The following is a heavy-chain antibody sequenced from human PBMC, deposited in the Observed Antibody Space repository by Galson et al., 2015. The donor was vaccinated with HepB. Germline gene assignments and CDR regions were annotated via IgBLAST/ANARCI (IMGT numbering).Heavy chain of an antibody. V-gene: IGHV3-49*03. CDR2: IRSNVYAGTT. Sequence: SLRISCAGSGFNFGDYAMSWFRQAPDKGLEWLGFIRSNVYAGTTQYAASVQGRLTISSDDSKSIAYLQMNNLTTEDTAIYYCSRIRGFYHESDVCGQGTRVTVSS. CDR3: SRIRGFYHESDV. D-gene: IGHD3-10*01. CDR1: GFNFGDYA. J-gene: IGHJ3*01.